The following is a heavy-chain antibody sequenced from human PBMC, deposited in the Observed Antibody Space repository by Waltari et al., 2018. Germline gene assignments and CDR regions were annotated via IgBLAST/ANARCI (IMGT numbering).Heavy chain of an antibody. CDR1: GYSISSGYY. CDR3: ARTSIGYSSS. J-gene: IGHJ4*02. CDR2: IYHSGST. D-gene: IGHD6-13*01. V-gene: IGHV4-38-2*01. Sequence: QEQLQESGPGLVKPSETLSLTCAVSGYSISSGYYWGWIRQPPGKGLEWIGSIYHSGSTYYNPSLKSRVTISVDTSKNQFSLKLSSVTAADTAVYYCARTSIGYSSSWGQGTLVTVSS.